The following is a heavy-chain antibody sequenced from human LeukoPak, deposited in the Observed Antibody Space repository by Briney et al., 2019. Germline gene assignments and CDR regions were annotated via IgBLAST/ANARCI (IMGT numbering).Heavy chain of an antibody. CDR1: GSSISSYY. J-gene: IGHJ4*02. Sequence: SETLSLTCTVSGSSISSYYWNWIRQPAGKGLEWIGHIFTSGSTHYNPSLKSRVTMSVDTSKNQFSLNLRSVTAADTAVYYCARGGIAVATDYWGQGILVTVSS. CDR2: IFTSGST. V-gene: IGHV4-4*07. CDR3: ARGGIAVATDY. D-gene: IGHD6-19*01.